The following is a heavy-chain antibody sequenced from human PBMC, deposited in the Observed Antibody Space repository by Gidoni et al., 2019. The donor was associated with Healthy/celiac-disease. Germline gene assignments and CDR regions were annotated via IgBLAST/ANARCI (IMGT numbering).Heavy chain of an antibody. D-gene: IGHD4-4*01. V-gene: IGHV3-73*01. CDR3: TSPAYSNYDY. J-gene: IGHJ4*02. CDR2: IRSKANSYAT. CDR1: GFPFSGSA. Sequence: EVQLVESGGGLVQPGGSLKLSCAASGFPFSGSAMHWVRQASGKGLEWVGRIRSKANSYATAYAASVKGRFTISRDDSKNTAYLQMNSLKTEDTAVYYCTSPAYSNYDYWGQGTLVTVSS.